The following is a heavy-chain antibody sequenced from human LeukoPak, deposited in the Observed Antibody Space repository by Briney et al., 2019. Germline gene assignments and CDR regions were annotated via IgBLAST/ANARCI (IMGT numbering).Heavy chain of an antibody. CDR3: AIVPKLTGDDYFDF. CDR2: IYYSGST. CDR1: GGSIRRGGYY. J-gene: IGHJ4*02. Sequence: SQTLSLTCTVSGGSIRRGGYYWSWIRQPPGKGLEWIGYIYYSGSTYYNPSLKSRIIISVDPSKNQFSLNLSSVTAADTAVYYCAIVPKLTGDDYFDFWGQGTLVTVSS. V-gene: IGHV4-30-4*08. D-gene: IGHD7-27*01.